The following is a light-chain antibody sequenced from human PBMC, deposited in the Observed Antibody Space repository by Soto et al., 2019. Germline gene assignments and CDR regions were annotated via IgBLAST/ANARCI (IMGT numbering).Light chain of an antibody. CDR1: SSDIGAYNF. J-gene: IGLJ1*01. CDR2: DVT. V-gene: IGLV2-14*01. Sequence: QSVLTQPASVSGSPGQSITISCTGSSSDIGAYNFATWYQQHPDKAPKLMVFDVTNRPSGVSDRFSGSKSGNTASLTISGLQAEDEAEYYCSSYSTISPYVFGTGTMVTVL. CDR3: SSYSTISPYV.